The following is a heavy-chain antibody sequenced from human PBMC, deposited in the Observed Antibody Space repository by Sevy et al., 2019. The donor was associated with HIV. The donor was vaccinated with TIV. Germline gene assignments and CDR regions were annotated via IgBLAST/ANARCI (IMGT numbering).Heavy chain of an antibody. CDR1: GFTFNRSP. CDR2: MSYNGNKK. Sequence: GGSLRLSCAASGFTFNRSPMDWVRQAPGKGLEWVAVMSYNGNKKYNGDSVKGRFTISRDDSKTTLYLQMNSLRPEDTAVYYCAREGVLFEGVIVSYGMDVWGQGTTVTVSS. CDR3: AREGVLFEGVIVSYGMDV. J-gene: IGHJ6*02. V-gene: IGHV3-30*04. D-gene: IGHD3-16*01.